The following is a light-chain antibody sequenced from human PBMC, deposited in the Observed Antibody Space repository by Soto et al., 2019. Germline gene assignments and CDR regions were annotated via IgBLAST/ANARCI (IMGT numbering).Light chain of an antibody. Sequence: QSVLTQPPSASGTPGQRVTISCSGGSSNIGSNTVNWYQQLPGTAPKLLIYSNNQRPSGVPDRFSGSKSCTSAALAISGLQSDDAADYYCAAWDDSLNGPMFGGGTQLTVL. J-gene: IGLJ7*01. CDR1: SSNIGSNT. V-gene: IGLV1-44*01. CDR3: AAWDDSLNGPM. CDR2: SNN.